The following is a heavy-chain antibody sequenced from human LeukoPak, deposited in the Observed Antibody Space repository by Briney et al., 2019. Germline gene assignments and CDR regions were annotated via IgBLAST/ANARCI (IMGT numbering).Heavy chain of an antibody. D-gene: IGHD3-10*01. J-gene: IGHJ4*02. CDR3: AKRGVVIRVILVGFHKEAYYFDS. CDR2: ISDSGGRN. Sequence: PGGSLRLSCAVSGITLSNYGMSSVRQAPGKRLEWVAGISDSGGRNNYADSVKGRFTISRDNPKHTLYLQMNILRAEDTAVYFCAKRGVVIRVILVGFHKEAYYFDSWGQGALVTVSS. CDR1: GITLSNYG. V-gene: IGHV3-23*01.